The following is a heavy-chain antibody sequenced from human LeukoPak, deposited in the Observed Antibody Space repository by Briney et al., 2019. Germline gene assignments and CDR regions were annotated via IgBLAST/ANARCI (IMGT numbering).Heavy chain of an antibody. J-gene: IGHJ4*02. CDR3: AKAPERSCNGASCYPLDY. V-gene: IGHV3-23*01. CDR1: GFTFSSYS. D-gene: IGHD2-15*01. Sequence: GGSLRLSCAASGFTFSSYSMNWVRQAPGKGPEWISSTTDSGGNTYSADSVKGRFTISRDNSKNTLYLQMNSLRVEDTAVYYCAKAPERSCNGASCYPLDYWGQGTLVTVSS. CDR2: TTDSGGNT.